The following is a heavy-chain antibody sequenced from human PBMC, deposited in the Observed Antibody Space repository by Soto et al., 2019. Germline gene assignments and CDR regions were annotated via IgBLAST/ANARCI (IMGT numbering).Heavy chain of an antibody. V-gene: IGHV1-2*04. J-gene: IGHJ4*02. CDR1: GYIFTGYY. Sequence: ASVKVSCKASGYIFTGYYMHWVRQAPGQGLEWMGWINPNSGGTNYAQKFQGWVTMTRDTSINTAYMELSRLRSDDTAVYYCARIAIVGATTDYYFDYWGQGTRVTVSS. CDR3: ARIAIVGATTDYYFDY. CDR2: INPNSGGT. D-gene: IGHD1-26*01.